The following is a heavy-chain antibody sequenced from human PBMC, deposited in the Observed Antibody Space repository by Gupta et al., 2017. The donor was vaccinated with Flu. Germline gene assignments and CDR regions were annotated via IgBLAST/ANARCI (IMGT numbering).Heavy chain of an antibody. CDR3: ARGGGAYQGDY. CDR2: TYFSGSV. J-gene: IGHJ4*02. D-gene: IGHD2-2*01. Sequence: SWVLQPPGNGRDWIGYTYFSGSVDYNPSLRSRVTISVATSKNQFSLKLTSVTAADTAGYYCARGGGAYQGDYWGQGTLVTVSS. V-gene: IGHV4-59*01.